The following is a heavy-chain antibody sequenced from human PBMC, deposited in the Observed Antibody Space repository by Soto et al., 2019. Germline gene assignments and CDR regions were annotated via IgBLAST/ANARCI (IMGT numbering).Heavy chain of an antibody. J-gene: IGHJ6*02. CDR3: ARDIWELLHYYYGMDV. CDR2: ISSDGSSI. Sequence: GGSLRLSCAASGFTLSNYDMNWVRQAPVKGLEWVSHISSDGSSIYYTDSVKGRFTISRDNARNSLSLQINSLRSDDTAVYYCARDIWELLHYYYGMDVWGQGTTVTVSS. CDR1: GFTLSNYD. D-gene: IGHD1-26*01. V-gene: IGHV3-48*03.